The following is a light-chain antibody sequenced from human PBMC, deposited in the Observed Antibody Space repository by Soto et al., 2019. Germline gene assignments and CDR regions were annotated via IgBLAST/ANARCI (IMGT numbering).Light chain of an antibody. CDR1: TSNIETNI. Sequence: QSVLTQPPSASGTPGQRVTISCSGRTSNIETNIVNWYQEVPGMAPRLLIYADSQRPSGVPDRFSGSKSGTSASLAIRGLQSEDEADYYCVALDDRLKGLVFGGGTKVTVL. CDR2: ADS. J-gene: IGLJ3*02. CDR3: VALDDRLKGLV. V-gene: IGLV1-44*01.